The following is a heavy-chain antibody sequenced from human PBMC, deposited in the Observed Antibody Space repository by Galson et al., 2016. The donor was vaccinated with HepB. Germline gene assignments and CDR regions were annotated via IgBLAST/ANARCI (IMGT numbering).Heavy chain of an antibody. Sequence: SETLSLTCAVSGGSISSSDWWSWVRQPPGEGLEWIGEIYQSGTTSYNVSLKSRVTISVDKSRNQFSLKMNSVTVADTAVYYCARLITRSGSGSTRTSHDINWFDPGGQGTLVTVSS. J-gene: IGHJ5*02. D-gene: IGHD3-22*01. CDR3: ARLITRSGSGSTRTSHDINWFDP. CDR2: IYQSGTT. CDR1: GGSISSSDW. V-gene: IGHV4-4*02.